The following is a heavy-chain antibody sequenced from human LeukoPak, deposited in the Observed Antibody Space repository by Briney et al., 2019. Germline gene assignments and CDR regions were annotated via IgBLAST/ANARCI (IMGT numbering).Heavy chain of an antibody. CDR2: INHSGST. J-gene: IGHJ3*02. D-gene: IGHD4/OR15-4a*01. CDR1: GGSFSVYY. V-gene: IGHV4-34*01. CDR3: TGAYDYGGAKDAFDI. Sequence: PSETLSLTSAVHGGSFSVYYWSWIRQPPGKGLEWIWEINHSGSTNYNPSLKSRVTISVDTSMNKFSLMLRSVTAADTTLYYCTGAYDYGGAKDAFDIWGQGTMVTVSS.